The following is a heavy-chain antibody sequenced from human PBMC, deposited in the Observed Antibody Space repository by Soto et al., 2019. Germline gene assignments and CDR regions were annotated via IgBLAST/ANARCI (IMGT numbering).Heavy chain of an antibody. J-gene: IGHJ6*02. CDR1: GYTFTSYG. CDR2: ISAYNGNT. D-gene: IGHD4-17*01. Sequence: GASVQVSCKASGYTFTSYGISWVRQAPGQGLEWMGWISAYNGNTNYAQKLQGRVIMTTDTSTSTACMELRSLRSDDTAVYYCAREGGAGDYVQWYYYYGMDVWGQGTTVTVSS. V-gene: IGHV1-18*01. CDR3: AREGGAGDYVQWYYYYGMDV.